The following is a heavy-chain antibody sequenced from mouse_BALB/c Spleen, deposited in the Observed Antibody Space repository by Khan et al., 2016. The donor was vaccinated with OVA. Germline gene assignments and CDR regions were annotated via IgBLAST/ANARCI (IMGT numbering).Heavy chain of an antibody. CDR2: IIPSNDYT. J-gene: IGHJ3*01. CDR1: GYTFTTYT. D-gene: IGHD2-14*01. V-gene: IGHV1-4*01. CDR3: AREGAYYRSDGWFAY. Sequence: VQLQQSGAELARPGASVKMSCKASGYTFTTYTIHWVKQRPGQGLEWIGYIIPSNDYTNYNQKFKDRATLTADNSSSTAYMQLSSLTSEDSAVYYCAREGAYYRSDGWFAYWGQGTLVTVSA.